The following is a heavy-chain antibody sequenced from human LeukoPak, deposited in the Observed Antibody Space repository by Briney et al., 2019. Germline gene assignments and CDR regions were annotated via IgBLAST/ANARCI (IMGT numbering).Heavy chain of an antibody. V-gene: IGHV1-18*01. CDR1: GGTFSSYG. D-gene: IGHD6-19*01. J-gene: IGHJ3*02. Sequence: ASVKVSCKASGGTFSSYGISWVRQAPGQGLEWMGWISAYNGNTNYAQKLQGRVTMTTDTSTSTAYMELRSLRSDDTAVYYCARQYSSGWYMSAFDIWGQGTMVTVSS. CDR2: ISAYNGNT. CDR3: ARQYSSGWYMSAFDI.